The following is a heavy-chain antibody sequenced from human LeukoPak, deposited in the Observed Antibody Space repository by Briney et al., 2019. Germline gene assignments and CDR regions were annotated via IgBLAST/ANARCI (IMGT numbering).Heavy chain of an antibody. V-gene: IGHV5-51*01. J-gene: IGHJ6*02. CDR1: GYSFTSYW. CDR2: IYPGDPDT. D-gene: IGHD6-6*01. CDR3: ARLRAARPTYYYGMDV. Sequence: GESLQISCKGSGYSFTSYWIGWVRQMPGKGLEWMGIIYPGDPDTRYSPSFQGQVTISADKSISTAYLQWSSLKASDTAMYYCARLRAARPTYYYGMDVWGQGTTVTVSS.